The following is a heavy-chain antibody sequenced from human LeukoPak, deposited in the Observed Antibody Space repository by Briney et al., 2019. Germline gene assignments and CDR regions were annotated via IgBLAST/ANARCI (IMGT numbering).Heavy chain of an antibody. J-gene: IGHJ4*02. D-gene: IGHD3-9*01. V-gene: IGHV4-39*01. CDR3: ASLRNFDWLLLYYFDY. CDR2: IYYSGST. Sequence: PSETLSLTCTVSGGSISSSSYYWGWIRQPPGKGLEWIGSIYYSGSTYYNPSLKSRVTISVDTSKNQFSLKLSSVTAADTAVYYCASLRNFDWLLLYYFDYWGQGTLVTVSS. CDR1: GGSISSSSYY.